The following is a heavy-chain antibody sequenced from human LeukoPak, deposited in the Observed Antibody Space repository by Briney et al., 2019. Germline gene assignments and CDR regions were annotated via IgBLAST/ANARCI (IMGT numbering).Heavy chain of an antibody. CDR3: ARAWRSGYDFDY. J-gene: IGHJ4*02. D-gene: IGHD5-12*01. CDR1: GYTFTGYY. Sequence: ASVKVSCKASGYTFTGYYMHWVRQAPGQGLEWMGIINPSGGSTSYAQKFQGRVTMTRDTSTSTVYMELSSLRSEDTAVYYCARAWRSGYDFDYWGQGTLVTVSS. V-gene: IGHV1-46*01. CDR2: INPSGGST.